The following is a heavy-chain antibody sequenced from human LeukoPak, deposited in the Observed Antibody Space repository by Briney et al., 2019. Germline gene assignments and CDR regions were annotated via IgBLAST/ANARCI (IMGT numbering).Heavy chain of an antibody. J-gene: IGHJ6*04. CDR1: GHTLSELS. CDR2: FDPEDVET. V-gene: IGHV1-24*01. Sequence: ASVTVSCKVSGHTLSELSMHWVRQGPGKGLEWIGGFDPEDVETIYAQKFQGRVTMTENTSIETTYMELTSLTSEDTAVYYCATGHYYGSGRLPQAMDVWGKGTTVTISS. D-gene: IGHD3-10*01. CDR3: ATGHYYGSGRLPQAMDV.